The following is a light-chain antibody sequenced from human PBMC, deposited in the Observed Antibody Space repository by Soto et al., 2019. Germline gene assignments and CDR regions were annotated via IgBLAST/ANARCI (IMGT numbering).Light chain of an antibody. CDR2: DAS. CDR3: QQLNNYPLT. Sequence: DIQMTQSPSTLSASIGDRVTITCRASQSISKWLAWHQQKPGKAPKLLIYDASNLETGVPSRFSGSGSGTDFTFTISSLQPEDIATYYCQQLNNYPLTFGGGTKVDIK. J-gene: IGKJ4*01. V-gene: IGKV1-5*01. CDR1: QSISKW.